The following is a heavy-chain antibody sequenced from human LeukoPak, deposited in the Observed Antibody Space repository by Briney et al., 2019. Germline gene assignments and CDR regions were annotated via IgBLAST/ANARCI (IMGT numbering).Heavy chain of an antibody. J-gene: IGHJ4*02. Sequence: ASVKVSCKASGYTFTSYGISWVRQAPGQGLEWMGWISAYNGNTNYAQKLQGRVTMTTDTSTSTAYMELRSLRSDDTAVYYCASSREPYSSSRYFDYWGQGTLVTVSS. V-gene: IGHV1-18*01. CDR3: ASSREPYSSSRYFDY. CDR1: GYTFTSYG. CDR2: ISAYNGNT. D-gene: IGHD6-6*01.